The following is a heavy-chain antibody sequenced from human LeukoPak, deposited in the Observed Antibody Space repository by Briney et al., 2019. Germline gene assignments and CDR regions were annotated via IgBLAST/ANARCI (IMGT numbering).Heavy chain of an antibody. CDR3: AKGKLNHDGSFDI. Sequence: GGSLKLSCAASGFKFDAYPMSWVRQAPGKGLEWVSSISDSGGSTHYAESVRGRFSLSRDNFEKTLHLQMNRLRAEDTAVYYCAKGKLNHDGSFDIWGQGTRVSVAS. J-gene: IGHJ3*02. CDR1: GFKFDAYP. V-gene: IGHV3-23*01. CDR2: ISDSGGST. D-gene: IGHD1-14*01.